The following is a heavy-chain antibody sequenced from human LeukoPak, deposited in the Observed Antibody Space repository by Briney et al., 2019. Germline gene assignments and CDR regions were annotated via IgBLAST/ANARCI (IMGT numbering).Heavy chain of an antibody. CDR2: IRSDGSTI. D-gene: IGHD3-22*01. CDR3: AREGRVYYGDFDY. J-gene: IGHJ4*02. Sequence: GGSLRLSCSASGFTFSDYDMNWIRQAPGKGLEWVSYIRSDGSTIYDADSVKGRFFISRDNARNSLYLQMNSLRAEDTAVYYCAREGRVYYGDFDYWGQGTLVTVSS. V-gene: IGHV3-11*01. CDR1: GFTFSDYD.